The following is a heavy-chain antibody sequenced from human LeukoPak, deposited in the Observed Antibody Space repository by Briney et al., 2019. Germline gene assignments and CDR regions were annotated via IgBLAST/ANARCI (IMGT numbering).Heavy chain of an antibody. CDR1: GFTFSSYA. J-gene: IGHJ4*02. D-gene: IGHD3-3*01. V-gene: IGHV3-23*01. Sequence: GGSLRLSCAASGFTFSSYAMSWVRQAPGKGLEWVSAISGSGGSTYYADSVKGRFTISRDNSKNTLYLQMNSLRAEDTAVYYCARGVITIFGVASGFDYWGQGTLVTVSS. CDR3: ARGVITIFGVASGFDY. CDR2: ISGSGGST.